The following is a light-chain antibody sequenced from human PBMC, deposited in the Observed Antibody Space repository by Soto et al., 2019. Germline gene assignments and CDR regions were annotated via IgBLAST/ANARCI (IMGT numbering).Light chain of an antibody. CDR3: QSYDSSLRGVV. CDR2: GNS. J-gene: IGLJ2*01. V-gene: IGLV1-40*01. CDR1: SSNIGAGYD. Sequence: QSVLTQPPSVSGDPGQRVTISCTGSSSNIGAGYDVHWYQQLPGTAPKLLIYGNSNRPSGVPDRFSGSKSGTSASLAITGLQDEDEADYYCQSYDSSLRGVVFGGGTKLTVL.